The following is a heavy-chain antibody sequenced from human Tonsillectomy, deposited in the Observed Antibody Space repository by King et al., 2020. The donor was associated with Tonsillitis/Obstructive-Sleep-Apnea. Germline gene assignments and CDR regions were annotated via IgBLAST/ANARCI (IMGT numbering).Heavy chain of an antibody. CDR1: GFTFDDFG. D-gene: IGHD3-10*01. CDR2: INWNGGST. J-gene: IGHJ4*02. Sequence: VQLVESGGSVVRPGGSLRLTCAASGFTFDDFGMSWVRQAPGKGLEWLSGINWNGGSTGYADSVKGRFTISRDNAKNSLFLQMNSLRVEDTAFYYCARDLLGAGNNYYSSGSPDYWGQGTLVTVSS. V-gene: IGHV3-20*04. CDR3: ARDLLGAGNNYYSSGSPDY.